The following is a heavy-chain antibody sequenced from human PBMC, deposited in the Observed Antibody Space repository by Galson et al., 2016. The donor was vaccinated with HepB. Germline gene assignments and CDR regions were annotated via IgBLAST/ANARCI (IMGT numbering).Heavy chain of an antibody. V-gene: IGHV4-59*03. CDR3: AGRLLRYFDRGVSYYYGMDV. Sequence: SETLSLTCTVSGGSIRSYYWSWIRQPPGKGLEYIGYMYYGGSPNYNPSLKSRVTMSLDTSKNQFSLKLSSVTAADTAVFYCAGRLLRYFDRGVSYYYGMDVWGKGTTVTVSS. J-gene: IGHJ6*04. CDR1: GGSIRSYY. CDR2: MYYGGSP. D-gene: IGHD3-9*01.